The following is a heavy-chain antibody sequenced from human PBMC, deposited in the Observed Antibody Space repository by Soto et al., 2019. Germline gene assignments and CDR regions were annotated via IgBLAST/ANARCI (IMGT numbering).Heavy chain of an antibody. CDR3: ARQGGPGIAVAGTPPSYYYYGMDV. J-gene: IGHJ6*02. CDR2: IYPGDSDT. D-gene: IGHD6-19*01. Sequence: PGESLKISCKGSGYSFTSYWIGWVRQMPGKGLEWMGIIYPGDSDTRYSPSFQGQVTISADKSISTAYLQWSSLKASDTAMYYCARQGGPGIAVAGTPPSYYYYGMDVWGQGTTVTVSS. CDR1: GYSFTSYW. V-gene: IGHV5-51*01.